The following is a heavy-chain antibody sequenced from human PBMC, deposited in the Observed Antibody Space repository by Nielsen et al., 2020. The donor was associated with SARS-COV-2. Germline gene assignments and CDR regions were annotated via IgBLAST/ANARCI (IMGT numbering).Heavy chain of an antibody. J-gene: IGHJ6*02. CDR3: ARGPNYDFWSGYYTDYYYSMDV. D-gene: IGHD3-3*01. CDR1: GFTFSSYS. CDR2: ISSSSSTI. V-gene: IGHV3-48*01. Sequence: GESLKISCAASGFTFSSYSMNWVRQAPGKGLEWVSYISSSSSTIYYADSVKGRFTISRDNAKNSLYLQMNSLRAEDTAVYYCARGPNYDFWSGYYTDYYYSMDVWGQGTTVTVSS.